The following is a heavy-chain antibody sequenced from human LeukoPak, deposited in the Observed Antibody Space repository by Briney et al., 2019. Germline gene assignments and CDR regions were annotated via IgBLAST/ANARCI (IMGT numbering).Heavy chain of an antibody. J-gene: IGHJ6*03. CDR1: GFTFDDYA. CDR3: ARPNYYYYMDV. Sequence: GGSLRLSCAASGFTFDDYAMHWVRQAPGKGLEWVSGISWNSGSIGYADSVKGRFTISRDNAKNTLYLQMNSLRAEDTAVYYCARPNYYYYMDVWGKGTTVTISS. V-gene: IGHV3-9*01. CDR2: ISWNSGSI.